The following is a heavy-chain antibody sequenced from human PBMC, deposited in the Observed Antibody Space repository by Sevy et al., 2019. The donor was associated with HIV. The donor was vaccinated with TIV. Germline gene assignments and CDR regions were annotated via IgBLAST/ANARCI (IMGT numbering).Heavy chain of an antibody. CDR1: GFTFGTSG. V-gene: IGHV3-30*02. J-gene: IGHJ4*02. D-gene: IGHD3-16*01. CDR3: AKDGGWTYFFEK. CDR2: IRYDGRIK. Sequence: GGSLRLSCAASGFTFGTSGMDWVRQAPGKGLEWGAFIRYDGRIKYYADSVKGRFTISRDNSNNILYLQMNTLTTEDTGVYFCAKDGGWTYFFEKWGPGTQVTVSS.